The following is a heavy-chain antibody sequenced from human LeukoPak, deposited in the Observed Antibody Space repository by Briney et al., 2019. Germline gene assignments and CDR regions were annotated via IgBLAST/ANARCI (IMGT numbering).Heavy chain of an antibody. Sequence: GGSLRLSCAASGFTFNSYAMNWVRQAPGKGLEWVAVISYDESYKYYADSVKGRFTISRDSSKNTLYLQMNSLRAEDTAVYYCATTLGSGWKFDYWGQGTLVTVSS. V-gene: IGHV3-30*03. CDR1: GFTFNSYA. D-gene: IGHD6-19*01. CDR3: ATTLGSGWKFDY. J-gene: IGHJ4*02. CDR2: ISYDESYK.